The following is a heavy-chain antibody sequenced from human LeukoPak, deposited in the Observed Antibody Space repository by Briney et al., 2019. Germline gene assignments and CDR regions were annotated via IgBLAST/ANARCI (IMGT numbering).Heavy chain of an antibody. CDR2: INHSGST. D-gene: IGHD3-10*01. J-gene: IGHJ4*02. V-gene: IGHV4-34*01. Sequence: KTSETLSLTCAVYGGSFSGYYWSWIRQPPGKGLEWIGEINHSGSTNYNPSLKSRVTISVDTSKNQFSLKLSSVTAADTAVYYCARQGRSVHYYGSGSYRFDYWGQGTLVTVSS. CDR1: GGSFSGYY. CDR3: ARQGRSVHYYGSGSYRFDY.